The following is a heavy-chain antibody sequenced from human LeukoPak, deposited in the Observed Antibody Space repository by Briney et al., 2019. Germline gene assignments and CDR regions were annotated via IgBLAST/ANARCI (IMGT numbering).Heavy chain of an antibody. CDR3: ARGVGATVEKDY. V-gene: IGHV4-61*02. D-gene: IGHD1-26*01. CDR1: GGSISSGSYY. J-gene: IGHJ4*02. Sequence: KPSETLSLTCTVSGGSISSGSYYWSWIRQPAGKGLEWIGRIYTSGSTNYNPSLKSRVTISVDTSKNQFSLKLSSVTAADTAVYYCARGVGATVEKDYWGQGTLVTVSS. CDR2: IYTSGST.